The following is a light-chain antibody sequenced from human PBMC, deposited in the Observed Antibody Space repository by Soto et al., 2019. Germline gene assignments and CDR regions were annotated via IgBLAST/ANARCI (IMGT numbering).Light chain of an antibody. Sequence: LVLTHSPGPLSLSPGARPTPSSRARQSVSSRYLAWYQQKPGQAPRLLIYGASSRATGIPDRFSGSGSGTDYSLTISRLESEDFAVYYGQQYGSSPSITFGQGTRLEI. CDR1: QSVSSRY. CDR2: GAS. J-gene: IGKJ5*01. V-gene: IGKV3-20*01. CDR3: QQYGSSPSIT.